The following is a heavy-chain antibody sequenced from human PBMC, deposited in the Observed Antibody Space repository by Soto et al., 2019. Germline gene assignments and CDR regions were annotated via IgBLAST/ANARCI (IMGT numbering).Heavy chain of an antibody. CDR1: GGSISSGGYY. CDR2: IYYSGST. D-gene: IGHD2-15*01. CDR3: ARATAVPDDPLHCSGGSCYSTVFDY. Sequence: SETLSLTCTVSGGSISSGGYYWSWIRQHPGKGLEWIGYIYYSGSTYYNPSLKSRVTISVDTSKNQFSLKLSSVTAADTAVYYCARATAVPDDPLHCSGGSCYSTVFDYWGQGTLVTVSS. V-gene: IGHV4-31*03. J-gene: IGHJ4*02.